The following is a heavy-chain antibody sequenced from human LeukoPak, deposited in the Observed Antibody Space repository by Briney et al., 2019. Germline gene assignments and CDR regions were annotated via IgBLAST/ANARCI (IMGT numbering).Heavy chain of an antibody. V-gene: IGHV3-23*01. J-gene: IGHJ4*02. CDR2: ISGSGGST. CDR3: AKDGVVRTVTTRALVGY. Sequence: GGSLRLSCAASGFTFSSYAMSWVRQAPGKGLEWVSAISGSGGSTYYADSVKGRFTISRDNSKNTLYLQMNSLRAEDTAVYYCAKDGVVRTVTTRALVGYWSQGTLVTVSS. CDR1: GFTFSSYA. D-gene: IGHD4-17*01.